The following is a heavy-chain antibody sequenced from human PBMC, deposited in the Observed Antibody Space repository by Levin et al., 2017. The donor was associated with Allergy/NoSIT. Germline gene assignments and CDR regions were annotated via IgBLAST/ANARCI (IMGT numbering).Heavy chain of an antibody. J-gene: IGHJ4*02. D-gene: IGHD1-7*01. CDR3: ARANRNWDYMESGPIFDY. V-gene: IGHV3-33*01. CDR2: IWYNDNNK. CDR1: GFSFSDYN. Sequence: GGSLRLSCATSGFSFSDYNMHWVRQAPGKGLEWVSVIWYNDNNKFYGDSVMGRFTISRDNSKNTLYLQMNSLRVEDTAVYYFARANRNWDYMESGPIFDYWGRGTLVTVSS.